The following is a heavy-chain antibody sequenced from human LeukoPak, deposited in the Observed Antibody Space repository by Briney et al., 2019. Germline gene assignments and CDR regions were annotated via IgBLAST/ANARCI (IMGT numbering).Heavy chain of an antibody. Sequence: SETLSLTCAVYGGSFSGYYWSWIRQPPGKGLEWIGEINHSGSTNYNPSLKSRVTMSVDTSKNQFSLKLSSVTAADTAVYYCARAGRSGWSHNWFDPWGQGTLVTVSS. J-gene: IGHJ5*02. V-gene: IGHV4-34*01. CDR1: GGSFSGYY. D-gene: IGHD6-19*01. CDR3: ARAGRSGWSHNWFDP. CDR2: INHSGST.